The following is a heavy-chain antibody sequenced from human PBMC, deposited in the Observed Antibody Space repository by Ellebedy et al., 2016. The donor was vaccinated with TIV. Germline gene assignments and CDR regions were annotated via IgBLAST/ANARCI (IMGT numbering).Heavy chain of an antibody. D-gene: IGHD2-2*01. CDR2: IYYSGST. V-gene: IGHV4-31*03. Sequence: SETLSLTXTVSGGSISSGGYYWSWIRQHPGKGLEWIGYIYYSGSTYYNPSLKSRVTISVDTSKNQFSLKLSSVTAADTAEYYCARLPAANAPFDYWGQGTLVTVSS. CDR3: ARLPAANAPFDY. J-gene: IGHJ4*02. CDR1: GGSISSGGYY.